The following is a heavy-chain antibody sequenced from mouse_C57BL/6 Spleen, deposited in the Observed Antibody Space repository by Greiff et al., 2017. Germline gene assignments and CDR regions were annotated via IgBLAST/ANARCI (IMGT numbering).Heavy chain of an antibody. J-gene: IGHJ3*01. Sequence: QVQLKQSGAELARPGASVKLSCKASGYTFTSYGISWVKQRTGQGLEWIGEIYPRSGNTYYNEKFKGKATLTADKSSSTAYMELRSLASEDSAVYFCAGDYDEGFAYWGQGTLVTVSA. V-gene: IGHV1-81*01. CDR2: IYPRSGNT. CDR3: AGDYDEGFAY. D-gene: IGHD2-4*01. CDR1: GYTFTSYG.